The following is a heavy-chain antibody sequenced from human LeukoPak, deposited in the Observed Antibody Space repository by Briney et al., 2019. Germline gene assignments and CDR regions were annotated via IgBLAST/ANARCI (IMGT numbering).Heavy chain of an antibody. Sequence: PGGSLRLSCAASGFTFRNYGMHWVRQAPGKGLEWVALIWYDGSNKYYADSAKGRFTISRDNSKNMLYLQMNSLRTEDTAVYYCATLRSDSSGWYYFDYWGQGTLVTVSS. D-gene: IGHD6-19*01. V-gene: IGHV3-30*02. CDR3: ATLRSDSSGWYYFDY. J-gene: IGHJ4*02. CDR1: GFTFRNYG. CDR2: IWYDGSNK.